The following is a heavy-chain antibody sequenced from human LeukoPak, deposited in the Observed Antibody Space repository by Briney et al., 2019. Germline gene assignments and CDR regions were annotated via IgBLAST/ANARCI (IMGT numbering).Heavy chain of an antibody. J-gene: IGHJ4*02. Sequence: PSETLSLTCAVYGGSFSGYYWSWIRQPPGKGLEWIGEINHSGSTNYNPSLKSRVTISVDTSKNQFSLKLSSVTAADTAVYYCARDGVVVAASDDYWGQGTLVTVSS. CDR2: INHSGST. V-gene: IGHV4-34*01. CDR3: ARDGVVVAASDDY. CDR1: GGSFSGYY. D-gene: IGHD2-15*01.